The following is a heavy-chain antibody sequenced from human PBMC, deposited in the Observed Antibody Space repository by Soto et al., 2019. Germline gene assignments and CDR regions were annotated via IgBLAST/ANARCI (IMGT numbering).Heavy chain of an antibody. CDR2: IHDSGTT. D-gene: IGHD3-10*01. CDR3: ARVDGEWDAFDI. Sequence: VQLQESGPGLVKPSETLSLTCTVSGGSISSYYWGWIRQPPGQGLEWIGYIHDSGTTNYNPSLRSRVSISVDTYKTQFSLKLNYVTAADSAVYYCARVDGEWDAFDIWGQGTMVTVSS. V-gene: IGHV4-59*01. J-gene: IGHJ3*02. CDR1: GGSISSYY.